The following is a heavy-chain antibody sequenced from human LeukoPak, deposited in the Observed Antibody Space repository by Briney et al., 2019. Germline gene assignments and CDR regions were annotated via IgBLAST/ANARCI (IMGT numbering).Heavy chain of an antibody. D-gene: IGHD3-22*01. CDR1: GGSISTYC. CDR3: ARPYDSPGYYSPDYYYMDV. V-gene: IGHV4-4*07. CDR2: ICTSGST. Sequence: SETLSLTCTVSGGSISTYCWSWIRQPAGKGVEWIGHICTSGSTNYNPSLKSRVTMSVDTSNNEFSLKLNSVTAADTAVYYCARPYDSPGYYSPDYYYMDVWGKGTTVTISS. J-gene: IGHJ6*03.